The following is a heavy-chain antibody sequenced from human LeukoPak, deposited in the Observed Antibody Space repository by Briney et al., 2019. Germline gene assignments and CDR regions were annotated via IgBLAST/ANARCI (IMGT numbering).Heavy chain of an antibody. CDR3: AKDTAMAILHFDY. Sequence: GGSLRLSCAASGFTFSSYAMSWVRQAPGKGLEWVSAISGSGGSTYYADSVEGRFTISRDNSKNTLYLQMNSLRAEDTAVYYCAKDTAMAILHFDYWGQGTLVTVSS. D-gene: IGHD5-18*01. J-gene: IGHJ4*02. V-gene: IGHV3-23*01. CDR2: ISGSGGST. CDR1: GFTFSSYA.